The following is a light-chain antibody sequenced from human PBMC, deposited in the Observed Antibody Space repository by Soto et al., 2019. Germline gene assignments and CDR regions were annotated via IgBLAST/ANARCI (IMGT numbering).Light chain of an antibody. Sequence: QSVLTQPPSVSGAPGQRITISCTGNTSNIGAPYDVHWYQQLPGAAPKLLIYGNRNRPSGVPDRFSGSKSATSASLAITGLQAEDEGDYYCQSHDRGLSGSVVFGGGTKLTVL. J-gene: IGLJ2*01. CDR1: TSNIGAPYD. V-gene: IGLV1-40*01. CDR3: QSHDRGLSGSVV. CDR2: GNR.